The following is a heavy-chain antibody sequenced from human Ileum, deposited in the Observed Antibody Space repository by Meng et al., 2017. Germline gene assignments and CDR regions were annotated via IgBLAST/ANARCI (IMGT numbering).Heavy chain of an antibody. CDR2: ITPMYGTA. CDR3: ARDEPDVLIGYEAY. CDR1: GGTVIRYV. Sequence: HLVQAETEVNMPLYSVKVSCNSSGGTVIRYVISWVRQAPGQGLEWMGGITPMYGTANYGQKFQVRVTITADKSTSTIYMELSSLRSEDTAVYYCARDEPDVLIGYEAYWGQGTLVTVSS. J-gene: IGHJ4*02. D-gene: IGHD3-9*01. V-gene: IGHV1-69*06.